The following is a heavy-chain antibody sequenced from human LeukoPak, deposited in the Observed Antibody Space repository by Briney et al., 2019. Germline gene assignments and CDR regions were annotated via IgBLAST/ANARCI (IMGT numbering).Heavy chain of an antibody. CDR2: ISSGSSVI. CDR1: GFTFSNYT. V-gene: IGHV3-21*01. Sequence: GGSLRLSCAASGFTFSNYTTNWVRQAPGKGLEWVSSISSGSSVIYYADSVKGRFTISRDNAKNSLFLQMNSLRAEDTALYYCARGSYGDYEYWGQGTLVTVSS. CDR3: ARGSYGDYEY. D-gene: IGHD4-17*01. J-gene: IGHJ4*02.